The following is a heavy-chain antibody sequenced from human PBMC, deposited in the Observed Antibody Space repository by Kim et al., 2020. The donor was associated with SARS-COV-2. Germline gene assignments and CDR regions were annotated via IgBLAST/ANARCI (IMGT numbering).Heavy chain of an antibody. D-gene: IGHD3-16*01. CDR1: GFTFSSYA. Sequence: GGSLRLSCAASGFTFSSYAMSWVRQAPGKGLEWVSAISVSGGSTYYADSVKGRFTISRDNSKNTLYLQMNSLRAEDTAVYYCAKDPYDYVWGSFTADYWGQGTLVTVSS. V-gene: IGHV3-23*01. CDR3: AKDPYDYVWGSFTADY. J-gene: IGHJ4*02. CDR2: ISVSGGST.